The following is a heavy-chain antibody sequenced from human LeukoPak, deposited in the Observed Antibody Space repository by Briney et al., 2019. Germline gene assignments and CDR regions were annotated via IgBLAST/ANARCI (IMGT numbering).Heavy chain of an antibody. V-gene: IGHV3-23*01. CDR2: IGDSGVPT. CDR1: QFTFTSYA. D-gene: IGHD3/OR15-3a*01. Sequence: GGSLRLSCAASQFTFTSYAMSWVRQAPGRGLEWVSSIGDSGVPTYYADSVKGRFTISRDNSQNTLYLQMNSLRADDTAVYYCAKVATWTYFDYWGQGTLVTVPS. CDR3: AKVATWTYFDY. J-gene: IGHJ4*02.